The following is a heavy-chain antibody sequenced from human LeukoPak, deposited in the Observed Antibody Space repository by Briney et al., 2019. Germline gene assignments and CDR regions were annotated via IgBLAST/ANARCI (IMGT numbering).Heavy chain of an antibody. CDR1: GFTFSSYG. Sequence: PGGSLRLSWAASGFTFSSYGMHWVRQAPGKGLEWVAVISYDGSNKYYADSVKGRFTISRDNSKNTLYLQMNSLRAEDTAVYYCAKSLLRVGALIGDYWGQGTLVTVSS. CDR2: ISYDGSNK. CDR3: AKSLLRVGALIGDY. V-gene: IGHV3-30*18. J-gene: IGHJ4*02. D-gene: IGHD1-26*01.